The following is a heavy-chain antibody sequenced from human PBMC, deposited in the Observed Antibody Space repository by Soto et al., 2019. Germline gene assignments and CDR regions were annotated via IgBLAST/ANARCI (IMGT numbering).Heavy chain of an antibody. V-gene: IGHV4-34*01. Sequence: SATLSLTCAVYLGSFSVYYWSWTGQPPGKGLEWIGEINHSGSTNYNPSLKSRVTTSVDTSKNQFSLKLSSVTASDTAVYYCARGLAEAGNWFDPWGQGTMVTVSS. CDR2: INHSGST. D-gene: IGHD6-13*01. CDR3: ARGLAEAGNWFDP. J-gene: IGHJ5*02. CDR1: LGSFSVYY.